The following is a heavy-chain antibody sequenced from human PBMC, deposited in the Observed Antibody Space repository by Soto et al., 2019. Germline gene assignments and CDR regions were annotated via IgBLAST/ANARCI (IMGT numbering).Heavy chain of an antibody. CDR1: GYTFTDYY. CDR2: INPNSGGT. Sequence: QVQLVQSGAEVKKPGASVKVSCKASGYTFTDYYMHWVRQAPGQGLEWMGWINPNSGGTNYAQKFQGRVTMTRDTSISTAYMELNRLTSDDTAVYYCARDQSPSSGWPGIDVWGQGTTVTVSS. CDR3: ARDQSPSSGWPGIDV. V-gene: IGHV1-2*02. J-gene: IGHJ6*02. D-gene: IGHD6-19*01.